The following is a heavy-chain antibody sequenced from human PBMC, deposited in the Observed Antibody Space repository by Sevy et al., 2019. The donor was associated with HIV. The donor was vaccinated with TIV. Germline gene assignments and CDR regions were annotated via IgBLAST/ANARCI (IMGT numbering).Heavy chain of an antibody. CDR1: GFTFSSFV. Sequence: GGSLRLSCAASGFTFSSFVMSWVRQAPGKGLEWVANIKQDGSEKYYVDSVKGRFTISRDNARNSVYLQMNSLRAEDTGVYYCARDQPLLNGVVPAATTLYYGMDVWGQGTTVTVSS. CDR3: ARDQPLLNGVVPAATTLYYGMDV. CDR2: IKQDGSEK. D-gene: IGHD2-2*01. V-gene: IGHV3-7*01. J-gene: IGHJ6*02.